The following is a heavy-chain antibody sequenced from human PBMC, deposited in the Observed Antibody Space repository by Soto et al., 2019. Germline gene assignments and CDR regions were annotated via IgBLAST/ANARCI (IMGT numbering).Heavy chain of an antibody. V-gene: IGHV3-11*04. CDR2: ISSSGSTI. J-gene: IGHJ4*02. D-gene: IGHD3-22*01. CDR3: ARDPTYFYDSSGYYDY. Sequence: GGSLTLSCAVSGLSVSTSYLTWVRQAPGEGQGLRRGLEWVSYISSSGSTIHYADSVKGRFTISRDNAKNTLYLQMNSLRAEDTAVYYCARDPTYFYDSSGYYDYWGQGTLVTVSS. CDR1: GLSVSTSY.